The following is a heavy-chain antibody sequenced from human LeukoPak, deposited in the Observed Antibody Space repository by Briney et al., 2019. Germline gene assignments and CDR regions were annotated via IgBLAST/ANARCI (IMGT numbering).Heavy chain of an antibody. CDR2: ISYDGSNK. CDR3: ARDSKLPVGSFDY. Sequence: GGSLRLSCAASGFTFSSYAMHWVRQAPGKGLEWVAVISYDGSNKYYADSVKGRFTISRDNSKNTLYLQMNSLRAEDTAVYYCARDSKLPVGSFDYWGQGTLVTVSS. CDR1: GFTFSSYA. J-gene: IGHJ4*02. D-gene: IGHD2-15*01. V-gene: IGHV3-30-3*01.